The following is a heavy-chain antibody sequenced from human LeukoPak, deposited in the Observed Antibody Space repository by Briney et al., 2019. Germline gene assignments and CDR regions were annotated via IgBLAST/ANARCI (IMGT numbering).Heavy chain of an antibody. CDR3: ARGEEKATITALDS. CDR2: ISSSSSYI. V-gene: IGHV3-21*01. Sequence: GGSLRLSCAASGFTFSNYDMHWVRQAPGKGLEWVSAISSSSSYIYYADSIKGRFTISRDNAENSLYLQMNRQRAVDTAVYFCARGEEKATITALDSWGQGTLVTVSS. J-gene: IGHJ4*02. CDR1: GFTFSNYD. D-gene: IGHD5-24*01.